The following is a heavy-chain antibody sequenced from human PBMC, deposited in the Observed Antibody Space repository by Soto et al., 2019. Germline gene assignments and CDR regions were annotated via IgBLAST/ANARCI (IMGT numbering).Heavy chain of an antibody. CDR3: AKMEGMDPWAYSFDY. CDR2: IYGGGNGP. Sequence: EVQVLESGGGLVQPGGSLRLSCAATGFTFSDFAMSWVRQAPGKGLEWVSRIYGGGNGPHYADSVKGRVTISRDNSKNPLYLQMNSQRAEDTAVYYCAKMEGMDPWAYSFDYWGQGTLVTVSS. J-gene: IGHJ4*02. V-gene: IGHV3-23*01. CDR1: GFTFSDFA. D-gene: IGHD2-2*03.